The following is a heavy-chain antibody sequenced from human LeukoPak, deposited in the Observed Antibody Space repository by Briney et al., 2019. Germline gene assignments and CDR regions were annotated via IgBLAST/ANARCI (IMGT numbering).Heavy chain of an antibody. Sequence: GGSLRLSCAPSGLTFSGYGMHWVRQAPGKGPEWVAVIWYDGSNKYYADSVKGRFTISRDNSKNTLYLQMNSLRAEDTAVYYCASSHHSGYYYELGDYWGQGTLVTVSS. CDR2: IWYDGSNK. D-gene: IGHD3-22*01. CDR1: GLTFSGYG. CDR3: ASSHHSGYYYELGDY. V-gene: IGHV3-33*08. J-gene: IGHJ4*02.